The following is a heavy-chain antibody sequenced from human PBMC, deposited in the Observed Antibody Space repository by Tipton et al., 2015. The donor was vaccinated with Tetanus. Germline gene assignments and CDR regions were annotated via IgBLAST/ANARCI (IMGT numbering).Heavy chain of an antibody. CDR2: INPNSGGT. CDR1: GYSFTRYG. Sequence: QSGPEVKKPGASVKVSCKTSGYSFTRYGISWVRQAPGQGLEWMGWINPNSGGTNYAQKFQGRVTMTRDTSISTAYMELSRLRSDDTAVYYCARFHAEVWYYFDSWGQGTLVTVSS. CDR3: ARFHAEVWYYFDS. D-gene: IGHD2-2*01. J-gene: IGHJ4*02. V-gene: IGHV1-2*02.